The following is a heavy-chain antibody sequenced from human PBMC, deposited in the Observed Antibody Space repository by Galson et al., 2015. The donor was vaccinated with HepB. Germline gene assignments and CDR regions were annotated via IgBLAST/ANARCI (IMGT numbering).Heavy chain of an antibody. D-gene: IGHD6-19*01. CDR1: GFTFSEYY. J-gene: IGHJ3*02. V-gene: IGHV3-7*03. CDR3: TRESIAVVDDAFDI. Sequence: SLRLSCAASGFTFSEYYISWVRQAPGKGLEWVANINRDGRDRYYVDSVKGRFTISRDNAKSSLYLEMNSLRAEDTAVYFCTRESIAVVDDAFDIWGQGTMVTVSS. CDR2: INRDGRDR.